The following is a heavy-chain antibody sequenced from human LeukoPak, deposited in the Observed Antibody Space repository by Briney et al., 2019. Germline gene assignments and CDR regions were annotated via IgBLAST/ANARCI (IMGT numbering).Heavy chain of an antibody. CDR3: ARYDHHLFDY. D-gene: IGHD3-3*01. Sequence: GGSLRLSCAASGFTFSSYSMNWVRQAPGKGLEWVANIKQDGSEKYYVDSVKGRFTISRDNAKNSLYLQMNSLRAEDTAVYYCARYDHHLFDYWGQGTLVTVSS. J-gene: IGHJ4*02. V-gene: IGHV3-7*01. CDR1: GFTFSSYS. CDR2: IKQDGSEK.